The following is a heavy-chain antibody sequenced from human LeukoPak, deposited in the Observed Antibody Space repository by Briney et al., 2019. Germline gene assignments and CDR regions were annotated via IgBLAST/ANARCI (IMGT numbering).Heavy chain of an antibody. CDR3: AREISGTNYNPLGYMDV. J-gene: IGHJ6*03. Sequence: PSETLSLTCTVSGGSISLYYWNWIRQPAGRELEWIGRIFTSGITNYNPSLKSRVTMSVEKSKSQFSLALSSVTAADTAVYYCAREISGTNYNPLGYMDVWGKGTAVTVSS. CDR1: GGSISLYY. D-gene: IGHD3-10*01. V-gene: IGHV4-4*07. CDR2: IFTSGIT.